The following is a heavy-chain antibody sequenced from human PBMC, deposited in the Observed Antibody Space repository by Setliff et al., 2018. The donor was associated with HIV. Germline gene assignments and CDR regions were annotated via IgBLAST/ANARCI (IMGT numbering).Heavy chain of an antibody. Sequence: LRLSCAASGFTFSNYAMSWVRQAPGKGLEWVSSISSSSRYIYYADSVKGRFTISRDNAKNSLYLQMNSLRAEDTAVYYCARGPRYCSGGSCYSDYWGQGTLVTVSS. CDR3: ARGPRYCSGGSCYSDY. CDR1: GFTFSNYA. V-gene: IGHV3-21*01. CDR2: ISSSSRYI. J-gene: IGHJ4*02. D-gene: IGHD2-15*01.